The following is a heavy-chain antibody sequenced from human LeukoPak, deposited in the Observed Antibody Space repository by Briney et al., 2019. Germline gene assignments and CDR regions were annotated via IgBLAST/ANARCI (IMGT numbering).Heavy chain of an antibody. D-gene: IGHD3-3*01. CDR1: GFTFSSYS. CDR3: ARSLRYMEAFDI. Sequence: GGSLRLSCAASGFTFSSYSMNWVRQAPGKGLGWVSSISSSSSYIYYADSVKGRFTISRDNAKNSLYLQMNSLRAEDTVVYYCARSLRYMEAFDIWGQGTMVTVSS. V-gene: IGHV3-21*01. J-gene: IGHJ3*02. CDR2: ISSSSSYI.